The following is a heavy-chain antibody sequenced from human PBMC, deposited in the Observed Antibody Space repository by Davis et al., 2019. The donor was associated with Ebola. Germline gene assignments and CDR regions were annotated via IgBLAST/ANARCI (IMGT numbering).Heavy chain of an antibody. Sequence: MPSETLSLTCTVSGGSISTYYWSWIRQPPGKGLEWIGYMSSSGNTNYNPSLKSRVTISLDTSNNLFSLKLTSVTAADTAVYYCARDYYDSSGYLYYFDSWGQGTLVTVSS. D-gene: IGHD3-22*01. CDR2: MSSSGNT. CDR1: GGSISTYY. J-gene: IGHJ4*02. CDR3: ARDYYDSSGYLYYFDS. V-gene: IGHV4-4*08.